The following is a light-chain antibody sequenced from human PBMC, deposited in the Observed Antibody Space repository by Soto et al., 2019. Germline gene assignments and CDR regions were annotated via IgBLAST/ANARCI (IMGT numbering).Light chain of an antibody. J-gene: IGLJ3*02. CDR1: SGHSSYA. V-gene: IGLV4-69*01. CDR3: QTWGTGPWV. CDR2: LNSDGSH. Sequence: QPVLTQSPSASASLGASVNLTCTLSSGHSSYAIAWHQQQPEKGPRYLMKLNSDGSHSKGDGIPDRFSGSSSGAERYLTIPSLQSEDEADYYCQTWGTGPWVFGGGTKLTVL.